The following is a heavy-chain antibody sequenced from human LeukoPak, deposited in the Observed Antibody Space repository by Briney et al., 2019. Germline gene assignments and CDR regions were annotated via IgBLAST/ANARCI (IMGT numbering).Heavy chain of an antibody. Sequence: PSETLSLTCSVFGDSISGGYYWGLIRQPPGKGLEWIGTIYHSGDTYYNPSLKSRVTISVDTSKNQFSLRLRSVTAADTAVYYCARGDYYYDSSGYNSYNWFDPWGQGTLVTVSS. CDR2: IYHSGDT. CDR3: ARGDYYYDSSGYNSYNWFDP. D-gene: IGHD3-22*01. J-gene: IGHJ5*02. V-gene: IGHV4-38-2*02. CDR1: GDSISGGYY.